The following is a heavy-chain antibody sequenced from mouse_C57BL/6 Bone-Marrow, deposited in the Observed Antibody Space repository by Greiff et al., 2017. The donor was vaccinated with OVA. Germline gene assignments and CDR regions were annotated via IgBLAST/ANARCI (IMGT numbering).Heavy chain of an antibody. Sequence: QVHVKQSGPGLVQPSQSLSITCTVSGFSLTSYGVHWVRQSPGKGLEWLGVIWSGGSTDYNAAFISRLSISKDNSKSQVFFKMNRLQADDTAIYYCARGDYYGSIDYWGQGTTLTVSS. CDR3: ARGDYYGSIDY. CDR1: GFSLTSYG. V-gene: IGHV2-2*01. J-gene: IGHJ2*01. CDR2: IWSGGST. D-gene: IGHD1-1*01.